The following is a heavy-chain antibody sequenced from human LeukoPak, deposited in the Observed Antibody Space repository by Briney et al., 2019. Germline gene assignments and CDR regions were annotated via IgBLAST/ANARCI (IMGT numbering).Heavy chain of an antibody. V-gene: IGHV4-39*01. J-gene: IGHJ4*02. CDR3: ARAQNDYVWGSYRYEFYYFDY. CDR2: IHYSGIT. CDR1: GGSISSSSYY. D-gene: IGHD3-16*02. Sequence: SETLSLTCTVSGGSISSSSYYWGWIRQPPGKGLEWIGSIHYSGITYYNPSLKSRVTISVDTSKNQLSLKLSSVTAADTAVYYCARAQNDYVWGSYRYEFYYFDYWGQGTLVTVSS.